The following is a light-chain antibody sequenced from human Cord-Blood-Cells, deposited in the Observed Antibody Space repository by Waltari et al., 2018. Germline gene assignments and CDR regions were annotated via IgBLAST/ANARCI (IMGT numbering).Light chain of an antibody. CDR3: SSYTSSSTWV. CDR1: SSDVGGYNY. Sequence: QSALTQPASVSGSPGQSITISCTGTSSDVGGYNYVSWYQQHPGKATKLMIYDVSKRASGVSNRFSGSKSGNTASLTISGLQAEDEAYYYCSSYTSSSTWVFGGGTKLTVL. J-gene: IGLJ3*02. CDR2: DVS. V-gene: IGLV2-14*01.